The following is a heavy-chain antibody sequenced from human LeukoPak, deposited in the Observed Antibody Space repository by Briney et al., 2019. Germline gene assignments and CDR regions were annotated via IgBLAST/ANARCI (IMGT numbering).Heavy chain of an antibody. V-gene: IGHV1-2*02. CDR1: GYTFTDYY. J-gene: IGHJ5*02. Sequence: ASVTVSCKASGYTFTDYYIHWVRQAPGQGLEYMGWIRPNSGVTDYAQKFQGRVTMTRDTSISTAYMDLSSLTYDDTAVYYCARMTWGVNWLDPWGQGTRVTVSS. D-gene: IGHD3-10*01. CDR3: ARMTWGVNWLDP. CDR2: IRPNSGVT.